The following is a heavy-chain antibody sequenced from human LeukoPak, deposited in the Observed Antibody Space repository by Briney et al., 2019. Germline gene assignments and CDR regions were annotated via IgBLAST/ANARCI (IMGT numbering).Heavy chain of an antibody. CDR3: AKGVQLWYWSDP. CDR2: ISSSSSYI. D-gene: IGHD5-18*01. J-gene: IGHJ5*02. CDR1: GFTFSSYS. Sequence: GGSLRLSCAASGFTFSSYSMNWVRQAPGKGLEWVSSISSSSSYIYYADSVKGRFTISRDNAKNSLYLQMNSLRAEDTAVYYCAKGVQLWYWSDPWGHGTLVTGYS. V-gene: IGHV3-21*01.